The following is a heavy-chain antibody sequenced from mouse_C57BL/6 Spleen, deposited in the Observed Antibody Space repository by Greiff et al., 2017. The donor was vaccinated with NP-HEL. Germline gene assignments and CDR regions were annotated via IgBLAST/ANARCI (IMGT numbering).Heavy chain of an antibody. Sequence: EVQLQQSGTVLARPGASVKMSCKTSGYTFTSYWMHWVKQRPGQGLEWIGAIYPGNSDTSYNQKFKGKAKLTAVTSASTAYMELSSLTNEDSAVYYCTRGEGLYYGSSYDWFAYWGQGTLVTVSA. CDR3: TRGEGLYYGSSYDWFAY. CDR2: IYPGNSDT. D-gene: IGHD1-1*01. V-gene: IGHV1-5*01. CDR1: GYTFTSYW. J-gene: IGHJ3*01.